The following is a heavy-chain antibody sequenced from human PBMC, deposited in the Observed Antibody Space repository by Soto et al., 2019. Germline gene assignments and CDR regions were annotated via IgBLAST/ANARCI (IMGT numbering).Heavy chain of an antibody. CDR1: GFSFRSYA. J-gene: IGHJ4*02. V-gene: IGHV3-33*08. CDR2: IWYDGVNK. Sequence: PGGSLRLSCAAYGFSFRSYAMHWVRQAPGKGLEWVAVIWYDGVNKYYADSVKGRFTISRDNSNNTLYVRMNSLKAEDTAVYYCVRDPYLPTAGRLASLHYWGPGTLVTVSS. CDR3: VRDPYLPTAGRLASLHY. D-gene: IGHD1-1*01.